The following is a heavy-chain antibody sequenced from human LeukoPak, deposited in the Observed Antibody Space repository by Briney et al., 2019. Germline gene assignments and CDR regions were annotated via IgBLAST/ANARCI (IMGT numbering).Heavy chain of an antibody. D-gene: IGHD6-19*01. Sequence: XXXXYMXWLXQAXXKGLEXXXXXXXXSSYTNYADSVKGRFTISRDNAKNSLYLQMNSLRAEDTAVYYCARDFLWNSGGIAVAGGFDYWGQGTLVTVSS. V-gene: IGHV3-11*06. CDR1: XXXXY. J-gene: IGHJ4*02. CDR3: ARDFLWNSGGIAVAGGFDY. CDR2: XXXXSSYT.